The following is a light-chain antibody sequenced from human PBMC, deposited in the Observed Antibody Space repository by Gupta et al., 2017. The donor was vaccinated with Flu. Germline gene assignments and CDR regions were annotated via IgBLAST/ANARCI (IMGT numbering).Light chain of an antibody. CDR3: QQYNNWPPTMYS. Sequence: EIVMTQSPATLSVSPGERATLSCRASQSVSSNLAWYQQKPGQAPRLLIYGASTRATGIPARFSGSGCGTEFTLTISSLQSEDFAVYYCQQYNNWPPTMYSCGQGTKLEIK. J-gene: IGKJ2*03. V-gene: IGKV3-15*01. CDR2: GAS. CDR1: QSVSSN.